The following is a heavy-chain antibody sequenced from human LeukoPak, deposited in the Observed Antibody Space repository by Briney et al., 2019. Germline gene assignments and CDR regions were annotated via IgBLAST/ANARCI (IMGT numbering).Heavy chain of an antibody. V-gene: IGHV4-30-2*01. Sequence: SETLSLTCAVSGGSISSGGYSWSWIRQPPGKGLEWIGYIYHSGSTYYNASLKSRVTISVDRSKNQFSLKLSSVTAADTAVYYCASSSGYDYYFDYWGQGTLVTVSS. CDR3: ASSSGYDYYFDY. CDR1: GGSISSGGYS. D-gene: IGHD5-12*01. CDR2: IYHSGST. J-gene: IGHJ4*02.